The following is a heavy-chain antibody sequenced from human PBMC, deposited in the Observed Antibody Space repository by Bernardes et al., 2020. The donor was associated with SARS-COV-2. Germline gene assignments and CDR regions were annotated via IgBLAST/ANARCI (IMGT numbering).Heavy chain of an antibody. CDR2: ISAYNGNT. D-gene: IGHD3-9*01. J-gene: IGHJ6*02. CDR1: GYTFTSYG. V-gene: IGHV1-18*01. Sequence: ASVKVSCKASGYTFTSYGISWVRQAPGQGLEWMGWISAYNGNTNYAQKLQGRVTMTTDTSTSTAYMELRSLRSDDTAVYYCARGTLRYFDWLFRSDTPHGMDGWGQGTTVTVSS. CDR3: ARGTLRYFDWLFRSDTPHGMDG.